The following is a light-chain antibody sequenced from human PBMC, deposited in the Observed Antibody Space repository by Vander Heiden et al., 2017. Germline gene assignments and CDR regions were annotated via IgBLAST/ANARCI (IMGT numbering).Light chain of an antibody. V-gene: IGKV1-9*01. CDR2: AAS. Sequence: DIQLTQSPSFLSASVGATVLLTSRARQCVSCRLAWYQQKPGKAPELLIDAASTWQSGVPARFSGSGSGTEFTLTISSLQPEDFATYYCQQLNTHPPYTFGQGTKLEIK. CDR1: QCVSCR. CDR3: QQLNTHPPYT. J-gene: IGKJ2*01.